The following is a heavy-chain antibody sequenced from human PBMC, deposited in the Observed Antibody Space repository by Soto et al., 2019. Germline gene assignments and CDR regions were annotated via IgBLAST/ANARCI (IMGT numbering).Heavy chain of an antibody. V-gene: IGHV4-39*01. Sequence: QLQLQESGPGLVKPSETLSLTCTVSSAPVSSSTYTWGWIRQPPGKGLEWIGSIYYSGSTYYNPSLNSRVTVSVETSTHQFSLKVSSVTAADTAVYYCARLHGYCISSSCHGHYAMDVWGQGTTVTVSS. D-gene: IGHD2-2*01. CDR3: ARLHGYCISSSCHGHYAMDV. J-gene: IGHJ6*02. CDR2: IYYSGST. CDR1: SAPVSSSTYT.